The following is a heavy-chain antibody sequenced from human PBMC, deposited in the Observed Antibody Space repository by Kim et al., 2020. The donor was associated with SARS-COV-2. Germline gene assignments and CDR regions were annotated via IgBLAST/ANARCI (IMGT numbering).Heavy chain of an antibody. V-gene: IGHV4-61*01. CDR1: GGSVSSGSYY. J-gene: IGHJ6*02. CDR2: IYYSGST. CDR3: ARVETKHLRSTILTGYPKYYYYGMDV. D-gene: IGHD3-9*01. Sequence: SETLSLTCTVSGGSVSSGSYYWSWIRQPPGKGLEWIGYIYYSGSTNYNPSLKSRVTISVDTSKNQFSLKLSSVTAADTAVYYCARVETKHLRSTILTGYPKYYYYGMDVWGQGTTVTVSS.